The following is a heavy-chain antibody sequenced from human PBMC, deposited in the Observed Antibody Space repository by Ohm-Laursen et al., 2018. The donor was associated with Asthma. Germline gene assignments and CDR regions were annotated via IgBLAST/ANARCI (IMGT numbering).Heavy chain of an antibody. V-gene: IGHV3-30*18. Sequence: SLRLSCAASGFTFSSYGMHWVRQAPGKGLEWVAVISYHGYNEYYLDSVKGRLTISRDNSKNTLYLQMNSLREEDTAIYYCAKDVLGFVAAAQDWGQGTLVTVSS. D-gene: IGHD6-13*01. CDR2: ISYHGYNE. CDR3: AKDVLGFVAAAQD. J-gene: IGHJ4*02. CDR1: GFTFSSYG.